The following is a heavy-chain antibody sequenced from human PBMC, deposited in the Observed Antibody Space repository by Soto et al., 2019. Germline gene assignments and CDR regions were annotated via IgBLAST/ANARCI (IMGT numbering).Heavy chain of an antibody. V-gene: IGHV3-53*01. CDR3: ASGGSYSSGCLDY. Sequence: GGSLRLSCAASGFTVSSTCMSWVRQAPGKGLEWVSVIYDGGRTDYADSVKGRFTISRDNSKGTLHLQMNSLRAEDTAVYYCASGGSYSSGCLDYWGQGTMVTVYS. CDR2: IYDGGRT. J-gene: IGHJ4*02. CDR1: GFTVSSTC. D-gene: IGHD6-19*01.